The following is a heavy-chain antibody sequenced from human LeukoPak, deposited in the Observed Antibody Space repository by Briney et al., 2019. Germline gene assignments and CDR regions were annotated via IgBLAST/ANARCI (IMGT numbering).Heavy chain of an antibody. CDR1: GFTFSSYA. CDR2: ISGSGGST. J-gene: IGHJ5*02. V-gene: IGHV3-23*01. Sequence: PGGSLRLSCAASGFTFSSYAMSLVRQAPVKVLEWVSAISGSGGSTYYADAVKGRFTISRDNSKNTLYLQMNSLRAEDTAVYYCAKGERFLEWLTRFDPWGQGTLVTVSS. CDR3: AKGERFLEWLTRFDP. D-gene: IGHD3-3*01.